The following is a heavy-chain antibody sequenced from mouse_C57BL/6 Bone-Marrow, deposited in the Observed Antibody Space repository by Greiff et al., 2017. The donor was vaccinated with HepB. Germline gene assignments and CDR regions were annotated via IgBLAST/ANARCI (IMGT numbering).Heavy chain of an antibody. CDR3: AREGGWYFDY. D-gene: IGHD2-3*01. V-gene: IGHV5-4*01. Sequence: EVKLQESGGGLVKPGGSLKLSCAASGFTFSSYAMSWVRQTPEKRLEWVATISDGGSYTYYPDNVKGRFTISRDNAKNNLYLQMSHLKSEDTAMYYCAREGGWYFDYWGQGTTLTVSS. J-gene: IGHJ2*01. CDR2: ISDGGSYT. CDR1: GFTFSSYA.